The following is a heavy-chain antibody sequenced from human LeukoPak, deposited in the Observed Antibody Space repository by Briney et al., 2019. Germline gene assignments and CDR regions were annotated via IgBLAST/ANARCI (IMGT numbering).Heavy chain of an antibody. CDR1: GGTFSSYA. V-gene: IGHV1-69*04. Sequence: GASVKVSCKASGGTFSSYAISWVRQAPGQGLEWMGRIIPILGIANYAQKFQGRVTITADKSTSTAYMELSRLRSDDTAVYYCARVGEWELKEYFQHWGQGTLVTVSS. J-gene: IGHJ1*01. CDR2: IIPILGIA. CDR3: ARVGEWELKEYFQH. D-gene: IGHD1-26*01.